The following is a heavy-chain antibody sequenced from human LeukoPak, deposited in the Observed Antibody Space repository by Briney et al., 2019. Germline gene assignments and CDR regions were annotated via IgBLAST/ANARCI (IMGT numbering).Heavy chain of an antibody. Sequence: SETLSLTCAVSGGSFSGYYWSWIRQPPGKGLEWIGEINHSGSTNYNPSLKSRVTISVDTSRNQFSLKLSSVTAADTAVYYCARVTFYGDFDYWGQGTLVTVSS. D-gene: IGHD4-17*01. CDR3: ARVTFYGDFDY. V-gene: IGHV4-34*01. CDR2: INHSGST. J-gene: IGHJ4*02. CDR1: GGSFSGYY.